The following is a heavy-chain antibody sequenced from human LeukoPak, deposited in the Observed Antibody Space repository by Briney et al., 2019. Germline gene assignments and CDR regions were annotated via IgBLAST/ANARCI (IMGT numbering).Heavy chain of an antibody. CDR3: AKEVVGASQPLYYFDF. Sequence: PGRSLRLSCAASGFTFSTYGMHWVRQAPGKGLEWVAVIVYDGSDKYYADSVKGRFTISRDNSKNTLYLQMNSLRAEDTAVYYRAKEVVGASQPLYYFDFWGQGTLVAVSS. CDR1: GFTFSTYG. V-gene: IGHV3-30*18. D-gene: IGHD1-26*01. CDR2: IVYDGSDK. J-gene: IGHJ4*02.